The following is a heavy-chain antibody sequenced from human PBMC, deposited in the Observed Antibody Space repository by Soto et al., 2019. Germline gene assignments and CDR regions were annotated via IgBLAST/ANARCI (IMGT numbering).Heavy chain of an antibody. CDR1: GFTFSTYA. CDR3: AKDHHTTRPVASDF. CDR2: INNGGRT. Sequence: EVHLLESGGGLVQPGGSLRLSCAASGFTFSTYAMAWLRQAPGKGLEWVSGINNGGRTYYAASVKGRFTISRDNSKNTLYLQMNSLVPEDTAIYYCAKDHHTTRPVASDFWGQATLVTVSS. D-gene: IGHD6-19*01. V-gene: IGHV3-23*01. J-gene: IGHJ4*02.